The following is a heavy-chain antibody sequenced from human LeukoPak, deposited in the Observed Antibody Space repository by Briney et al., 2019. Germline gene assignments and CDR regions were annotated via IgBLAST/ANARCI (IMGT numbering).Heavy chain of an antibody. J-gene: IGHJ4*02. V-gene: IGHV3-74*01. Sequence: GGSLRLSCAASGFTFSSYWMHWVRQAPGKGLVWVSRINSDGSSTSYADSVKGRFTISRDNAKNTLYLQMNSLRAEDTAVYYCARGTGVAAAGLIFDYWGQGTLVTVSS. CDR1: GFTFSSYW. CDR2: INSDGSST. D-gene: IGHD6-13*01. CDR3: ARGTGVAAAGLIFDY.